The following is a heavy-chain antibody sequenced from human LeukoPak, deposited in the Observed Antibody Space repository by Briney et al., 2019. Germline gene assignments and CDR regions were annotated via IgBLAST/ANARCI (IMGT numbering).Heavy chain of an antibody. V-gene: IGHV3-30*02. CDR1: GFTFSSYG. Sequence: PSGGSLRLSCAASGFTFSSYGMHWVRQAPGKGLEWVAFIRYDGSNKYYADSVKGRFTISRDNSKNTLYLQMNSLRAEDTAVYYCAKDNHYDYVWGNPDYWGQGTLVTVSS. D-gene: IGHD3-16*01. CDR3: AKDNHYDYVWGNPDY. J-gene: IGHJ4*02. CDR2: IRYDGSNK.